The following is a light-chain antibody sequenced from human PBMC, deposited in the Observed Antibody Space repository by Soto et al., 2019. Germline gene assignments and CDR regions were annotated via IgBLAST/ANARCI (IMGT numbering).Light chain of an antibody. J-gene: IGLJ1*01. V-gene: IGLV1-47*01. CDR1: SSNIGSNS. Sequence: QSVLTQPPSASETPGQRVPISFSGSSSNIGSNSVYWYQQFPGTAPKLLIYRNNRRPSGVPDRFSGSKSGTSASLAISGLRSEDEADYYWATWDDSLIVLYVFGDGTKVTVL. CDR3: ATWDDSLIVLYV. CDR2: RNN.